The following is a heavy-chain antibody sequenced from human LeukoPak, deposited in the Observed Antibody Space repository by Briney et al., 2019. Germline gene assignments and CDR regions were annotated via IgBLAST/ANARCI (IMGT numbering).Heavy chain of an antibody. Sequence: PGGSLRLSCAASGFTVSSYWMRWVRQAPGQGLEWVVDIKHDGSETYYVDSVKGRFTISRDNAKNSLYLQMNSLRAEDTAVFYCARVPFTQGYYGSVTFYGFDYWGQGTLVTVSP. CDR3: ARVPFTQGYYGSVTFYGFDY. V-gene: IGHV3-7*01. CDR1: GFTVSSYW. CDR2: IKHDGSET. J-gene: IGHJ4*02. D-gene: IGHD2/OR15-2a*01.